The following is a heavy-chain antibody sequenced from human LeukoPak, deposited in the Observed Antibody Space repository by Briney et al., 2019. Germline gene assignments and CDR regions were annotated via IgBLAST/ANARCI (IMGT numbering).Heavy chain of an antibody. J-gene: IGHJ3*02. CDR3: ARDKKRGYSSGYAFDI. V-gene: IGHV4-59*01. Sequence: PSETLSLTCTVSGGSIGSYYWSWIRQPPGKGLEWIGYIYYSGSTNYNPSLKSRVTISVDTSKNQFSLKLSSVTAADTAVYYCARDKKRGYSSGYAFDIWGQGTMVTVSS. CDR2: IYYSGST. CDR1: GGSIGSYY. D-gene: IGHD5-18*01.